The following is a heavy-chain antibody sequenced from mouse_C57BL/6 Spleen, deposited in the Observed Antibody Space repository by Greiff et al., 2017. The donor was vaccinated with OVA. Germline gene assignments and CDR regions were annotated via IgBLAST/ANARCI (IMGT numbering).Heavy chain of an antibody. CDR3: AGGLGFAY. CDR1: GYTFTSYW. CDR2: IDPSDSYT. V-gene: IGHV1-69*01. J-gene: IGHJ3*01. D-gene: IGHD2-4*01. Sequence: QVQLQQSGAELVMPGASVKLSCKASGYTFTSYWMHWVKQRPGQGLEWIGEIDPSDSYTNYNQKFKGKSTLTVDKSSSTAYMQLSSLTSEDSAVYYCAGGLGFAYWGQGTLVTVSA.